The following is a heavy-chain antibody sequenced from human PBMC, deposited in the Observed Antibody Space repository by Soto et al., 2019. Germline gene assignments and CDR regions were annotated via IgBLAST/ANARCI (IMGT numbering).Heavy chain of an antibody. J-gene: IGHJ4*02. Sequence: GGFLRLSCAASGFTFSSYAMSWVRQAPGKGLEWVSAISGSGGSTYYADSVKGRFTISRDNSKNTLYLQMNSLRAEDTAVYYCAKDLVFGVVTNFDYWGQGTLVTVSS. CDR3: AKDLVFGVVTNFDY. CDR2: ISGSGGST. D-gene: IGHD3-3*01. V-gene: IGHV3-23*01. CDR1: GFTFSSYA.